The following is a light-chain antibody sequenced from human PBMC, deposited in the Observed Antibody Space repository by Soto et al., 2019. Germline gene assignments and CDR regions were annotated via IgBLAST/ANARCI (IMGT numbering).Light chain of an antibody. CDR3: CSYVGIYTYV. CDR1: SSVVGGRNF. V-gene: IGLV2-11*01. CDR2: DVT. J-gene: IGLJ1*01. Sequence: QSALTQRRQASGPPGQSVTISSTGGSSVVGGRNFVSCYQQHPGKAPQRVIYDVTKGPSGGPDRFSGSKSGNTASLTNCGLQAEAEADYYCCSYVGIYTYVFGTGSKLTVL.